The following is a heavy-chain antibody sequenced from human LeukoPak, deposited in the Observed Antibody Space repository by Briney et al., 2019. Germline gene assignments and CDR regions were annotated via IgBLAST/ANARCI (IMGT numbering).Heavy chain of an antibody. CDR3: AKDHKVVVNDWAFDY. CDR2: ISGSGGST. D-gene: IGHD3-22*01. Sequence: GGSLRLSCAASGFTFSSYAMGWVRQAPGKGLEWVSAISGSGGSTYYADSVKGRFTISRDNSKNTLYLQMNSLRAEDTAVYYCAKDHKVVVNDWAFDYWGQGTLVTVSS. V-gene: IGHV3-23*01. J-gene: IGHJ4*02. CDR1: GFTFSSYA.